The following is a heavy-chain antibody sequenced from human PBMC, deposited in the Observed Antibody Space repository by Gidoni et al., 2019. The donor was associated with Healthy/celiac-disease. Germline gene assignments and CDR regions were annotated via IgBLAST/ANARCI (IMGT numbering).Heavy chain of an antibody. CDR2: IYHSGST. CDR1: GYSISRGSY. Sequence: QVQLQESGPGLVKPSETLSLPCTVSGYSISRGSYWGWIRQPPGKGLEWIGSIYHSGSTYYNPSRKRRVTISVDTSKNQVSLKLSSVTAADTAVYYCARVFSGSYYPQDYFDYWGQGTLVTVSS. V-gene: IGHV4-38-2*02. CDR3: ARVFSGSYYPQDYFDY. J-gene: IGHJ4*02. D-gene: IGHD1-26*01.